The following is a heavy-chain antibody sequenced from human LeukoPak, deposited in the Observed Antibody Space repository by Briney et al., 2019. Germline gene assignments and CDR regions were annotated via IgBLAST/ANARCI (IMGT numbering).Heavy chain of an antibody. Sequence: ASVKVSCKASGSTFTGYYMHWVRQAPGQGLEWMGWINPGSGATNCAQRFHGRVTMTRDTSISTVYMELSRLRSDDTAVYYCARDVGEYCSSINCHASDYWGQGTLVTASS. D-gene: IGHD2-2*01. CDR1: GSTFTGYY. CDR2: INPGSGAT. CDR3: ARDVGEYCSSINCHASDY. J-gene: IGHJ4*02. V-gene: IGHV1-2*02.